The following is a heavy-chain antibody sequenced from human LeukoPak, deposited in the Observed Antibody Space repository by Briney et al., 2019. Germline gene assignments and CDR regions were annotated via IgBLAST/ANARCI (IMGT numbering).Heavy chain of an antibody. CDR1: GFTFSSYE. J-gene: IGHJ6*04. CDR3: AELGITMIGGV. D-gene: IGHD3-10*02. Sequence: TGGSLRLSCAASGFTFSSYEINWVRQAPGKVLEWVSYISSSGSTIYYADSVKGRFTISRDNAKNSLYLQMNSLRAEDTAVYYCAELGITMIGGVWGKGTTVTISS. V-gene: IGHV3-48*03. CDR2: ISSSGSTI.